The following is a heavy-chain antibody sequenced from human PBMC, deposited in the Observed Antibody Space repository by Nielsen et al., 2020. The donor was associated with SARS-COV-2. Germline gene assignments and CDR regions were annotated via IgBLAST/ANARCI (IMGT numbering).Heavy chain of an antibody. CDR3: ARDRMVNGMDV. V-gene: IGHV3-64*04. D-gene: IGHD5-18*01. J-gene: IGHJ6*02. CDR1: GFTFSSYA. CDR2: ISSNGGST. Sequence: GESLKISCSASGFTFSSYAMHWVRQAPGKGLEYVSAISSNGGSTYYADSVKGRFTISRHNSKNTLYLQMNSLRAEDTAVYYCARDRMVNGMDVWGQGTTVTVSS.